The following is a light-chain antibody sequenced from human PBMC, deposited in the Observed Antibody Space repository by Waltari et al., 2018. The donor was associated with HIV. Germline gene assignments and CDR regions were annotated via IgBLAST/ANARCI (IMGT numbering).Light chain of an antibody. Sequence: SRLSLRVSPVVPAAIPCSSSQSLLHSNGYNYLAWYLQKPGQSPQLLIYLGSNRASGVPDRFSGSESGTDFTLKISRVEAEDVGVYYCMQALHTPPAFGQGTKLEVK. V-gene: IGKV2-28*01. CDR2: LGS. J-gene: IGKJ2*01. CDR1: QSLLHSNGYNY. CDR3: MQALHTPPA.